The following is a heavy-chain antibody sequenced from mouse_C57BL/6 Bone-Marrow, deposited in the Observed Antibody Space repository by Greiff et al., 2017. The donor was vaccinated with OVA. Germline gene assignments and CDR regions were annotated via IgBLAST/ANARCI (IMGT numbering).Heavy chain of an antibody. CDR3: TSVPGFAY. Sequence: QVQLKESGAELVRPGASVTLSCKASGYTFTDYEMHWVKQTPVHGLEWIGAIDPETGGTAYNQKFKGKAILTADKSSSTAYMELRSLTSEDSAVYYCTSVPGFAYWGQGTLVTVSA. CDR1: GYTFTDYE. J-gene: IGHJ3*01. V-gene: IGHV1-15*01. CDR2: IDPETGGT.